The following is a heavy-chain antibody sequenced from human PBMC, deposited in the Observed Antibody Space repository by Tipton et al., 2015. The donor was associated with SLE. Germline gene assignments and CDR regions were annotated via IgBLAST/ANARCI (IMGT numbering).Heavy chain of an antibody. CDR3: ARGKGTGTGELFDI. V-gene: IGHV3-33*01. J-gene: IGHJ3*02. D-gene: IGHD1-7*01. Sequence: SLRLSCAASGITFSSYGMHWVRQAPGKGLEWVEVIWYDGSNKYYADSVKGRFTISRDNAKNTLYLQMNSLRAEDTAVYDCARGKGTGTGELFDIWGQGTMVTVSS. CDR2: IWYDGSNK. CDR1: GITFSSYG.